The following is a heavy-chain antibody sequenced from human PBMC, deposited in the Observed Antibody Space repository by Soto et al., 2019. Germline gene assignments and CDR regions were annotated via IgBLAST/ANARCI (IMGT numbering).Heavy chain of an antibody. CDR1: GFTFDDCS. CDR2: ISWDSGTI. D-gene: IGHD2-2*02. CDR3: VQGRYTTMASPLDH. Sequence: EVQLVESGGGLVQPGKSLRLSCVASGFTFDDCSMHWVRQAPGKGLEWVSGISWDSGTIGYADSVEGRFSISRDGAKNSLDLQMNSLRVEDAALYYCVQGRYTTMASPLDHWGQGTLVTVSS. V-gene: IGHV3-9*01. J-gene: IGHJ5*02.